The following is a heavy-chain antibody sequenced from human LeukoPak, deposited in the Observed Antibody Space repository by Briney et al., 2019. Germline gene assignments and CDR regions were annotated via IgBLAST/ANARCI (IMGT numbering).Heavy chain of an antibody. V-gene: IGHV4-39*07. CDR1: GGSISSSSFY. Sequence: SETLSHTCTVSGGSISSSSFYWGWIRQPPGKGLEWIGSIYYSGSTYYNPSLKSRVTISVDTSKNQFSLKLSSVTAADTAVYYCARDPKRNWFDPWGQGTLVTVSS. J-gene: IGHJ5*02. CDR2: IYYSGST. CDR3: ARDPKRNWFDP.